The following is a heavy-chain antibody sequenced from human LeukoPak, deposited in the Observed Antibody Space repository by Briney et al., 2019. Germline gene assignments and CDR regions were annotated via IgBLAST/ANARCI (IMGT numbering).Heavy chain of an antibody. V-gene: IGHV4-39*07. CDR2: INHSGST. Sequence: PSETLSLTCTVSGGSISSSSYYWGWIRQPPGKGLEWMGEINHSGSTNYNPSLKSRVTISVDTSKNQFSLKLSSVTAADTAVYYCARGFRSIAAAGRRSNWFDPWGQGTLVTVSS. CDR3: ARGFRSIAAAGRRSNWFDP. J-gene: IGHJ5*02. CDR1: GGSISSSSYY. D-gene: IGHD6-13*01.